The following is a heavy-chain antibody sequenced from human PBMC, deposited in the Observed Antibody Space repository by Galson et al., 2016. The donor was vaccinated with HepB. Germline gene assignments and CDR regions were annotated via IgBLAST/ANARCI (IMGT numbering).Heavy chain of an antibody. CDR2: IYPGDSDT. CDR1: GYSFTTYW. CDR3: VRGALRFFDSCDY. J-gene: IGHJ4*02. D-gene: IGHD3-3*01. Sequence: QSGAEVKKPGESLKISCKSSGYSFTTYWIGWVRQMPGKGLEWVGVIYPGDSDTRYSPSFQGPVTISADKSITTAYLQWSTLKASDSAMYYCVRGALRFFDSCDYWGQGTLVTVSS. V-gene: IGHV5-51*01.